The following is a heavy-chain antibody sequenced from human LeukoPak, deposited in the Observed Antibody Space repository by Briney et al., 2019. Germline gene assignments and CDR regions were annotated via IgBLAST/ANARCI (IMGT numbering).Heavy chain of an antibody. CDR2: IIPIFGTA. J-gene: IGHJ4*02. V-gene: IGHV1-69*13. D-gene: IGHD3-10*01. Sequence: SVKVSCKASGGTFSSYAISWVRQAPGQGLEWMGGIIPIFGTANYAQKFQGRVTITADESTSTAYMELSSLRSEDTAVYYCARVNYYGSGSRPLDYWGQGTLVTVSS. CDR1: GGTFSSYA. CDR3: ARVNYYGSGSRPLDY.